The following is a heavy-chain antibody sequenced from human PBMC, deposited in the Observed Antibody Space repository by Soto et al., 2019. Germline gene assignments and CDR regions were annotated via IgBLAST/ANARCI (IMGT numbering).Heavy chain of an antibody. Sequence: GGSLRLSCAASGFTFSSYGMHWVRQAPGKGLEWVAVIWYDGSNKYYADSVKGRFTISRDNAKNSLYLQMNSLRAEDTAVYYCARFPSGFSSGSYYWFDPWGQGTLVTVSS. CDR2: IWYDGSNK. D-gene: IGHD1-26*01. CDR3: ARFPSGFSSGSYYWFDP. V-gene: IGHV3-33*01. CDR1: GFTFSSYG. J-gene: IGHJ5*02.